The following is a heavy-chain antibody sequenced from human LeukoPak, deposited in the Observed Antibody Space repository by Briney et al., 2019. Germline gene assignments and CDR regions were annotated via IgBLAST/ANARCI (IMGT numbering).Heavy chain of an antibody. V-gene: IGHV3-23*01. CDR1: GFTFSSYA. D-gene: IGHD3-9*01. Sequence: GGSLRLSCAASGFTFSSYAMSWVRQAPGKGLEWVSAISGSGGSTYYADSVKGRFTISRDNSKNTLYLQMNSLRAEDTAVYYCAKCQYYDILTGPLDVWGQGTTVTVSS. J-gene: IGHJ6*02. CDR3: AKCQYYDILTGPLDV. CDR2: ISGSGGST.